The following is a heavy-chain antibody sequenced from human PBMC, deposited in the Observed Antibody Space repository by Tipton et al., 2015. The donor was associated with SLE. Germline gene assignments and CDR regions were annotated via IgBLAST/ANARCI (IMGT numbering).Heavy chain of an antibody. CDR1: GGSISRGSYY. V-gene: IGHV4-31*03. Sequence: TLSLTCTVSGGSISRGSYYWSWIRQHPGKGLEWIGYIYHSGSTYHNPSLKSRVTISVDTSKNQFSLKLSSVTAADTAVYYCARRPITIIQGALFGYWGQGTLVTVSS. CDR2: IYHSGST. J-gene: IGHJ4*02. D-gene: IGHD3-10*01. CDR3: ARRPITIIQGALFGY.